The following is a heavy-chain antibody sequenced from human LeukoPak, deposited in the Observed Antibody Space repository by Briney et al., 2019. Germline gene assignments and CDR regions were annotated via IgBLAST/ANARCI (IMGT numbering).Heavy chain of an antibody. CDR1: GGSISSYY. V-gene: IGHV4-59*08. J-gene: IGHJ3*02. D-gene: IGHD2-15*01. Sequence: SETLSLTCTVSGGSISSYYWSWIRQPPGKGLEWIGYIYYSGSTNYNPSLKSRVTISVDTSKNQLSLKLSSVTAADTAVYYCARHVGGSLDAFDIWGQGTMVTVSS. CDR3: ARHVGGSLDAFDI. CDR2: IYYSGST.